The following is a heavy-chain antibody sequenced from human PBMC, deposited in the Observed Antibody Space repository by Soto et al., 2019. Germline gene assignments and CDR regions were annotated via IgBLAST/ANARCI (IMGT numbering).Heavy chain of an antibody. Sequence: LSLTCTVSGGSISSYYCSLIRQAAGKGLEWSGRIHTSGSPNYNPSLKRRFKLSADPSKNQLSLTLTSVAAPDTAVYSCTAGGTNFDYWGQGTLVTVSS. D-gene: IGHD2-21*02. J-gene: IGHJ4*02. CDR1: GGSISSYY. CDR3: TAGGTNFDY. CDR2: IHTSGSP. V-gene: IGHV4-4*07.